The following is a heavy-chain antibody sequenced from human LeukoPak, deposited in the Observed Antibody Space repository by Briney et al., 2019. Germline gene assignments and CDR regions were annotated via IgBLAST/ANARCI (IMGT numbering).Heavy chain of an antibody. V-gene: IGHV3-23*01. CDR3: AKSMGGWYAFDI. CDR1: GFTFSSYA. J-gene: IGHJ3*02. CDR2: VSGSGGST. D-gene: IGHD2-15*01. Sequence: PGGSLRLSCAASGFTFSSYAMNWVRQAPGKGLECVSGVSGSGGSTYYADSVEGRFTISRDNSKNTVYLQMNTLRAEDTAVYHCAKSMGGWYAFDIWGQGTMVTVSS.